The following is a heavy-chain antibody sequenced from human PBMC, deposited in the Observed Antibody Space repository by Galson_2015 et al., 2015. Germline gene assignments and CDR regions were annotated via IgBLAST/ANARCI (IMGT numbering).Heavy chain of an antibody. Sequence: SVKVSCKASGYTFTAYYIHWVRQAPGQGLEWMGVINPGGGSTPYAQNFQGRVTMTRDTSTTTVYMELSSLRSEDTAVYYCARSPQYPPFDTWGQGTLVTVSS. J-gene: IGHJ4*02. V-gene: IGHV1-46*01. D-gene: IGHD2/OR15-2a*01. CDR3: ARSPQYPPFDT. CDR2: INPGGGST. CDR1: GYTFTAYY.